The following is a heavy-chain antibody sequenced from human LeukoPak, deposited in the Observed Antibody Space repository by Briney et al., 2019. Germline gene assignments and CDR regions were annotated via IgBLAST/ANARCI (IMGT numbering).Heavy chain of an antibody. Sequence: SETLSLTCTVSGGSISSYYWSWIRQHPGKGLEWIGYIYYSGSTNYNPSLKSRVTISVDTSKNQFSLKLSSVTAADTAVYYCAGIRGDYYDSSGYLDYWGQGTLVTVSS. J-gene: IGHJ4*02. V-gene: IGHV4-59*01. D-gene: IGHD3-22*01. CDR1: GGSISSYY. CDR2: IYYSGST. CDR3: AGIRGDYYDSSGYLDY.